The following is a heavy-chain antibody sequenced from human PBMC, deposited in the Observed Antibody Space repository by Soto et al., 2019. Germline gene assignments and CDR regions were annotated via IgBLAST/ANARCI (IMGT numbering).Heavy chain of an antibody. V-gene: IGHV1-24*01. J-gene: IGHJ3*02. CDR2: FDPEDGET. D-gene: IGHD3-16*02. Sequence: ASVKVSCKVSGYSLSELSMHLVRQAPGKGLEWMGGFDPEDGETIYAQKFQGRVTMTEDTSTDTAYMELSSLRSEDTAVYYCATTPFGIIGTFDIWGQGTMVTVSS. CDR1: GYSLSELS. CDR3: ATTPFGIIGTFDI.